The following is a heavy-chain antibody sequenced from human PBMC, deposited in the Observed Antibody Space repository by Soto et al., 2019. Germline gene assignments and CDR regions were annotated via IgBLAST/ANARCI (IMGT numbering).Heavy chain of an antibody. Sequence: GGSLRLSCAASGFTFSSYGMHWVRQAPGKGLEWVAVISYDGSNKYYADSVKGRFTISRDNSKNTLYLQMNSLRAEDTAVYYCAKALYSSGWYGSGARYGMDVWGQGTTVTVSS. CDR2: ISYDGSNK. CDR3: AKALYSSGWYGSGARYGMDV. V-gene: IGHV3-30*18. CDR1: GFTFSSYG. J-gene: IGHJ6*02. D-gene: IGHD6-19*01.